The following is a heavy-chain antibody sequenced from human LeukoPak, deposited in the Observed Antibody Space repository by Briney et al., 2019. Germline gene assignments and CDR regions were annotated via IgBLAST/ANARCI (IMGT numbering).Heavy chain of an antibody. Sequence: SETLSLTCTVSGGSISSYYWSWIRQPPGKGLEWIGYIYYSGSTNYNPSLKSRVTISVDTSKNQFSLKLSSVTAADTAVYYCAREGGSLPYYFDYWGQGTLVTVSS. J-gene: IGHJ4*02. CDR1: GGSISSYY. CDR3: AREGGSLPYYFDY. V-gene: IGHV4-59*01. CDR2: IYYSGST. D-gene: IGHD1-26*01.